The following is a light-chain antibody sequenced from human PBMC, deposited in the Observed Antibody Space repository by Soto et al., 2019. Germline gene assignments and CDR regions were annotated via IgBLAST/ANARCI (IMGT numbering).Light chain of an antibody. CDR3: QQYDNSLA. CDR2: GAS. CDR1: QSVSSSY. Sequence: DIMLSLSPGTLSLYPGERATLSCRASQSVSSSYVAWYQQKPGQSPRLLIYGASSRATGIPDRFTGSGSGTDFSLTISRLEPEDFAVYYCQQYDNSLAFGGGCMVDVK. V-gene: IGKV3-20*01. J-gene: IGKJ4*01.